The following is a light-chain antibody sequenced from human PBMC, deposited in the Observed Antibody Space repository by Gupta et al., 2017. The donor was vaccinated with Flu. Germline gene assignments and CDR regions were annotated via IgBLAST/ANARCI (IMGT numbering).Light chain of an antibody. J-gene: IGKJ1*01. CDR2: QVS. V-gene: IGKV2-30*01. Sequence: VVMPHSPLPLAVTLGQPASISCRSSQGLVYSDGNTYVHWIQQRPGQSPRRLIYQVSYRDSGVPDISSGRGSGTDFTLKIRRVEAEDVGVYYCMQGAYWLLAFGQGTKLEIK. CDR3: MQGAYWLLA. CDR1: QGLVYSDGNTY.